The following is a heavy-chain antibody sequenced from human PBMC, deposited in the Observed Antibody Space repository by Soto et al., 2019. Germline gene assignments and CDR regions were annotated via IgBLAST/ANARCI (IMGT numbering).Heavy chain of an antibody. CDR1: GYTFTSYG. V-gene: IGHV1-18*01. CDR3: ARDRVVAASGVGYYYYGMDV. Sequence: ASVKVSCKASGYTFTSYGISWVRQAPGQGLEWMVWISAYNGNTNYSQKLQGRVTMTTDTSTSPAYMELRSLRSDDTAVYYCARDRVVAASGVGYYYYGMDVWGQGTTVTVSS. J-gene: IGHJ6*02. D-gene: IGHD2-15*01. CDR2: ISAYNGNT.